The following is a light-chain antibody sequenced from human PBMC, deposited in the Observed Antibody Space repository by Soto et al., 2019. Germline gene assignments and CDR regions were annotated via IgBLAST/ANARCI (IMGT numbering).Light chain of an antibody. J-gene: IGLJ2*01. Sequence: QSALTQPPSVSGAPGQRVTISCTGSSSNIGAGYDVHWYQQLPGTAPKLLIYGNSNRPSGVPDRFSGSKSGTSASLAITGLRAEDEADYYCQSYDSSLSGFVVFGGGTQLTVL. CDR1: SSNIGAGYD. V-gene: IGLV1-40*01. CDR2: GNS. CDR3: QSYDSSLSGFVV.